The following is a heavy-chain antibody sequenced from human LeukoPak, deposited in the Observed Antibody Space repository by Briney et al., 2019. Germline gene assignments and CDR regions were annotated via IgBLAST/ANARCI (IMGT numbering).Heavy chain of an antibody. CDR2: IWYDGSNK. CDR3: ARETSPGRATGFDY. J-gene: IGHJ4*02. Sequence: PGGSLRLSCAASGFTFSSYGMHWVRQAPGKGLEWVAVIWYDGSNKYYADSVRGRFTISRDTFRNTLYLQMDSLRAEDTALYYCARETSPGRATGFDYWGQGTLVTVSS. V-gene: IGHV3-33*01. CDR1: GFTFSSYG. D-gene: IGHD2-15*01.